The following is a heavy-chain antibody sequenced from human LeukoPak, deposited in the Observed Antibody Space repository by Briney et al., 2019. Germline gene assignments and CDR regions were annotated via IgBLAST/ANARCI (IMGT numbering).Heavy chain of an antibody. CDR2: ISPGGSEK. Sequence: RGSLRLSCAASGFTFSNYWMSWVCQAPGKGLEWVAKISPGGSEKYYVDSVKGRFTISRDNAKDSLYLQMISLRVEDTAIYYCARDGDADSEAPPVAFDYWGQGGRVSVSS. D-gene: IGHD3-10*01. J-gene: IGHJ4*02. CDR3: ARDGDADSEAPPVAFDY. V-gene: IGHV3-7*01. CDR1: GFTFSNYW.